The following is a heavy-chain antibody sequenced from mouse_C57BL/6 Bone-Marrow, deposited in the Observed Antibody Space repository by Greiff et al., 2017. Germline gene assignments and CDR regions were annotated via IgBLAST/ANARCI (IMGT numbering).Heavy chain of an antibody. CDR1: GFTFSSYA. V-gene: IGHV5-4*01. J-gene: IGHJ2*01. CDR2: ISDGGSYT. CDR3: ARDRGYDGGYCCDD. Sequence: EVQLVESGGGLVKPGGSLKLSCAASGFTFSSYAMSWVRQTPEKRLEWVATISDGGSYTYYPDNVKGRFTISRDNAKNNLYLQMSHLKSEDTAMYYCARDRGYDGGYCCDDWGQGTTLTVSS. D-gene: IGHD2-2*01.